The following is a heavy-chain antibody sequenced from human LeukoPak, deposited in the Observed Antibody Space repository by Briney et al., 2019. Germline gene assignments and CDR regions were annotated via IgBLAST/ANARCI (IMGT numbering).Heavy chain of an antibody. CDR2: INSDGSST. CDR3: ATRRPNYPFDY. CDR1: GFTFSSYW. Sequence: GGSLRLSCAASGFTFSSYWMHWVRQAPGKGLVWVSRINSDGSSTSYADSVKGRFTISRDNAKNTLYLQMNSLRAEDTAVYYCATRRPNYPFDYWGQGTLVTVSS. V-gene: IGHV3-74*01. D-gene: IGHD3-10*01. J-gene: IGHJ4*02.